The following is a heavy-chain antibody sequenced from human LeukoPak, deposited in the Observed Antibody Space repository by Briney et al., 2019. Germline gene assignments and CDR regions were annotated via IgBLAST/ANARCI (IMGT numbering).Heavy chain of an antibody. J-gene: IGHJ4*02. V-gene: IGHV4-4*07. D-gene: IGHD1-26*01. Sequence: PSETLSLTCDVSGDFFRSYWWGWVRQPAGKGLDWIGRIYATGSTQFNPSLKSRLTMSMDTSTNQFSLKLTSVTAADTAVYFCARQGYTASYYFLDFWSQGTLVTVSS. CDR1: GDFFRSYW. CDR2: IYATGST. CDR3: ARQGYTASYYFLDF.